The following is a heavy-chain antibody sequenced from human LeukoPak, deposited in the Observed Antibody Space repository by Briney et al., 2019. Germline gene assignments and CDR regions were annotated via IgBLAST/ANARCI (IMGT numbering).Heavy chain of an antibody. CDR2: IKEDGTEK. CDR3: ARGRRDY. CDR1: GFTFSIYW. V-gene: IGHV3-7*01. J-gene: IGHJ4*02. Sequence: PGGSLRLSCAASGFTFSIYWMSWVRQAPGKGLEWVAEIKEDGTEKYYVDSVKGRFTISRDNAKNSLYLQMNSLRAEDTAVYYCARGRRDYWGQGTLVTVSS.